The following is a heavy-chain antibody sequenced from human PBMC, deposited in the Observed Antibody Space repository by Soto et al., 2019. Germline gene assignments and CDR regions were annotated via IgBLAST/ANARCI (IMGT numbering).Heavy chain of an antibody. V-gene: IGHV4-59*01. J-gene: IGHJ6*03. D-gene: IGHD3-9*01. CDR1: GGSISSYY. CDR3: AKQGGTHYDILTDDYYYYYMDV. CDR2: IYYSGST. Sequence: PSETLSLTCTVSGGSISSYYWSWIRQPPGKGLEWIGYIYYSGSTNYNPSLKSRVTISVDTSKNQFSLKLSSVTAADTAVYYCAKQGGTHYDILTDDYYYYYMDVWGKGTTVTVSS.